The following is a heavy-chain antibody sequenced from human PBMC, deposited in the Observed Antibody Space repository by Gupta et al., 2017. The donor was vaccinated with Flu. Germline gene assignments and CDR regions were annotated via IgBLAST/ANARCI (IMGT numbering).Heavy chain of an antibody. J-gene: IGHJ6*02. CDR1: GFTFSSYG. CDR2: IWYDGSNK. V-gene: IGHV3-33*01. Sequence: QVQLVESGGGVVQPGRSLRLSCAASGFTFSSYGMHWVRQAPGKGLEWVAVIWYDGSNKYYADSVKGRFTISRDNSKNTLYLQMNSLRAEDTAVYYCASSGVVSYDSSGYGMDVWCQGTTVTVSS. D-gene: IGHD3-22*01. CDR3: ASSGVVSYDSSGYGMDV.